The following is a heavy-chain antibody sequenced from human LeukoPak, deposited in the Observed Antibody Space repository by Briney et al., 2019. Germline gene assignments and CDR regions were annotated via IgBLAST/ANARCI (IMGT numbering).Heavy chain of an antibody. J-gene: IGHJ3*01. CDR2: IHNNGGTT. CDR3: ASRSRGDAFDV. CDR1: GFPFSSYS. V-gene: IGHV3-23*01. Sequence: GGSLRLSCAASGFPFSSYSMNWVRQAPGKGLEWVSTIHNNGGTTYYADSVKGRFTISRDNSKNTLYLQMISLRAEDTALYYCASRSRGDAFDVWGQGTMVTVSS.